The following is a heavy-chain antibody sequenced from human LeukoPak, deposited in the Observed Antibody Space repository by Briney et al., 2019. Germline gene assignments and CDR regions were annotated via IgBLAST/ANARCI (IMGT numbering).Heavy chain of an antibody. CDR1: GGSISSYW. D-gene: IGHD1-26*01. J-gene: IGHJ4*02. CDR2: IYNSGST. V-gene: IGHV4-59*08. CDR3: ASLGGTYDY. Sequence: PETLSLTCTVSGGSISSYWWSWIRQPPGKGLEWTGYIYNSGSTNYSPSLKSRVTISVDTSKNQFSLKLSSVTAADTAVYYCASLGGTYDYWGQGTLVTVSS.